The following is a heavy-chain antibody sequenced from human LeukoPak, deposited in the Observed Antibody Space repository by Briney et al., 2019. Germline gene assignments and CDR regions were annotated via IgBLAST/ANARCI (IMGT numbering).Heavy chain of an antibody. V-gene: IGHV4-61*08. CDR3: ARLRLGELSSFDY. Sequence: SETLSLTCAVSGGSISSGGYSWSWIRQPPGKGLEWIGYIYYSGSTYYNPSLKSRVTISVDTSKNQFSLKLSSVTAADTAVYYCARLRLGELSSFDYWGQGTLVSVSS. J-gene: IGHJ4*02. D-gene: IGHD3-16*02. CDR2: IYYSGST. CDR1: GGSISSGGYS.